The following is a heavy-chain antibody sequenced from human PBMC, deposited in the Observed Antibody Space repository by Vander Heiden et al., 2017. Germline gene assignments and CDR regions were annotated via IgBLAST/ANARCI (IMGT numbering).Heavy chain of an antibody. CDR2: ISVSGRST. CDR3: VKDDVGSASSSLFDS. CDR1: GFTFTDCA. V-gene: IGHV3-23*01. Sequence: EVQLLESGGALVQPGGSLRLSCAASGFTFTDCAMGWVLQAPGKGLEWVSVISVSGRSTDYADSVKDRFSISRDNSKSALYLQLDSLRSDDTAVYYCVKDDVGSASSSLFDSWGQGTLVTVSS. J-gene: IGHJ4*02. D-gene: IGHD6-19*01.